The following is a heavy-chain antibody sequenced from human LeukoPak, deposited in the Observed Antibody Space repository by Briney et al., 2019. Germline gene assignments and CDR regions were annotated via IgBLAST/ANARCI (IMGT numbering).Heavy chain of an antibody. J-gene: IGHJ4*02. CDR2: INPNSGGT. V-gene: IGHV1-2*02. D-gene: IGHD3-10*01. CDR3: ARGPYLVRGVIIDY. CDR1: GYTFTGYY. Sequence: ASVKVSCKASGYTFTGYYIHWVRQAPGQGLGWMGWINPNSGGTNYAQKFQGRVTMTRDTSITTAYMELSRLRSDDTAVYYCARGPYLVRGVIIDYWGQRTLVTVSS.